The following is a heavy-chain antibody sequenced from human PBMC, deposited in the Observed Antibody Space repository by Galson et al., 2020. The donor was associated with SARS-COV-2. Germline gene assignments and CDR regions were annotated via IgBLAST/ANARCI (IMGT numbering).Heavy chain of an antibody. CDR3: ARHGPAGASSWYNGAYFQH. CDR2: IYPGDSDI. V-gene: IGHV5-51*01. CDR1: GYSFSNYW. Sequence: GESLKISCKGSGYSFSNYWIAWVRQMPGKGLEWMGIIYPGDSDIRYSPSFQGQVTISDDRSISTAYLQWSSLKAPDSAMYYCARHGPAGASSWYNGAYFQHWGQGTLVNVSS. J-gene: IGHJ1*01. D-gene: IGHD6-13*01.